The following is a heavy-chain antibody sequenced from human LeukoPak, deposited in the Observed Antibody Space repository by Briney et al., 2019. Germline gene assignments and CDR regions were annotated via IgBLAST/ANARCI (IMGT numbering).Heavy chain of an antibody. Sequence: GGSLRLPCAASGFTFRNHWMHWVRQTPGKGLVWVSRISSDGSSTTYADSVKGRFTISRDNAKNTLYLQMNNLRAEDTAMYYCARDQRVTGRPDIDYWGHGTLAIVSS. J-gene: IGHJ4*03. CDR1: GFTFRNHW. CDR3: ARDQRVTGRPDIDY. D-gene: IGHD6-6*01. V-gene: IGHV3-74*03. CDR2: ISSDGSST.